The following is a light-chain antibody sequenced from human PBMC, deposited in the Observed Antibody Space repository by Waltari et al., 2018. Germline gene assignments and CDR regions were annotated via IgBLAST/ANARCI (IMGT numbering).Light chain of an antibody. J-gene: IGLJ3*02. Sequence: QPVLTQPPSSSASPGESARLTCTLPSDINVGSYNIYCYHQKPGSPPRYLLYYYSDSDKGQGSGVPSRFSGSKDASANTGILLISGLQSEDEADYYCMIWPSNAWVFGGGTKLTVL. V-gene: IGLV5-37*01. CDR3: MIWPSNAWV. CDR2: YYSDSDK. CDR1: SDINVGSYN.